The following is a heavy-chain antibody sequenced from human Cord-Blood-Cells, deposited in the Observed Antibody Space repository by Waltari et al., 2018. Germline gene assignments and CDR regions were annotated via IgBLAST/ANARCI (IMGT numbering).Heavy chain of an antibody. CDR2: IYSGGST. V-gene: IGHV3-53*04. CDR1: GFTVSSNY. CDR3: ARDRRAAGTAFDI. D-gene: IGHD6-13*01. Sequence: EVQLVESGGGLVQPGGSLRLSCAASGFTVSSNYMSWVRPAPGKGLGWVSCIYSGGSTYYADSVKGRFTISRHNSKNTLYLQMNSLRAEDTAVYYCARDRRAAGTAFDIWGQGTMVTVSS. J-gene: IGHJ3*02.